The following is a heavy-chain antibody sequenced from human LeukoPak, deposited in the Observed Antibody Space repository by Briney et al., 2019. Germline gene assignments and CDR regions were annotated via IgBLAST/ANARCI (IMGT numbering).Heavy chain of an antibody. Sequence: WGSLRLSCAASGFTFSSYSMNWVRQAPGKGLEWVSSISISSSYIYYADSVKVRFTISRANAKNSVYLQMNSLRAEDTAVYYCARVGDPDGFDYWGQRTLVSVSS. CDR2: ISISSSYI. D-gene: IGHD2-21*02. V-gene: IGHV3-21*01. CDR1: GFTFSSYS. CDR3: ARVGDPDGFDY. J-gene: IGHJ4*02.